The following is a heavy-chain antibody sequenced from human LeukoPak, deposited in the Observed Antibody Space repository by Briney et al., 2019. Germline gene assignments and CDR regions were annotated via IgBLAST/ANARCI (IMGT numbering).Heavy chain of an antibody. V-gene: IGHV3-33*06. CDR1: GFTFSSYG. Sequence: GGSLRLSCAASGFTFSSYGMHWVRQAPGKGLEWVAVIWYDGSNKYYADSVKGRFTISRDNSKNTLYLQMNSLRAEDTAVYYCAKAYYGGDCYSLVGAFDIWGQGTMVTVSS. CDR2: IWYDGSNK. J-gene: IGHJ3*02. D-gene: IGHD2-21*02. CDR3: AKAYYGGDCYSLVGAFDI.